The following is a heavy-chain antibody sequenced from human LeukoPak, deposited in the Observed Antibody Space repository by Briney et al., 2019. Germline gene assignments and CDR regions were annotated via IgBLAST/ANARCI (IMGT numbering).Heavy chain of an antibody. CDR1: GYTFTSYG. Sequence: ASVKVSCKASGYTFTSYGISWVRQAPGQGLEWMGWISAYNGNTNYAQKLQGRVTMTTDTSTSTACMELRSLRSDDTAVYYCARVTAVAGTDYWGQGTLVTVSS. V-gene: IGHV1-18*01. CDR3: ARVTAVAGTDY. CDR2: ISAYNGNT. D-gene: IGHD6-19*01. J-gene: IGHJ4*02.